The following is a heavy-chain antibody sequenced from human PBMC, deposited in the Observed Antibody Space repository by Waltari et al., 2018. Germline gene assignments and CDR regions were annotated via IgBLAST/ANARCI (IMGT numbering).Heavy chain of an antibody. D-gene: IGHD6-13*01. V-gene: IGHV3-21*01. CDR2: ISSSSSYI. CDR3: AREEGGSSLHRH. J-gene: IGHJ1*01. Sequence: EVQLVESGGGLVKPGGSLRLSCAASGFTFSSYSMNWVRQAPGKGMEWVSSISSSSSYIYYADSVKGRFTISRDNAKNSLYLQMNSLRAEDTAVYYCAREEGGSSLHRHWGQGTLVTVSS. CDR1: GFTFSSYS.